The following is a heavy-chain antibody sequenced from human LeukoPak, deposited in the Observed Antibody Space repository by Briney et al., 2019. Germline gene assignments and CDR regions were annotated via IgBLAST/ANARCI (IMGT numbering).Heavy chain of an antibody. D-gene: IGHD3-22*01. V-gene: IGHV1-18*01. CDR2: ISTYNGNT. Sequence: GASVKVSCKASGYTFNIYGIIWVRQAPGQGLEWVGWISTYNGNTNYAPNIQDRVTMTTDTSTSTAYMELRSLRSDDTAVYYCAREYRDYYDSSGNYLDYWGQGTLVTVSS. CDR1: GYTFNIYG. J-gene: IGHJ4*02. CDR3: AREYRDYYDSSGNYLDY.